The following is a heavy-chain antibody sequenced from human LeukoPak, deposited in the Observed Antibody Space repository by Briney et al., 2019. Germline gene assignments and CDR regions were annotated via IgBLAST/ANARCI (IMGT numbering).Heavy chain of an antibody. CDR1: GFTFSSYS. CDR2: ITGSSRPI. Sequence: PGGSLRLSCAASGFTFSSYSMNWVRQAPGRGLXXVSYITGSSRPIYXXXXXKGRFTISRDNAKNSLYLQMNSLRAEDTAVYYCARDYSYGFLNWGQGTLVTVSS. J-gene: IGHJ4*02. D-gene: IGHD5-18*01. CDR3: ARDYSYGFLN. V-gene: IGHV3-48*01.